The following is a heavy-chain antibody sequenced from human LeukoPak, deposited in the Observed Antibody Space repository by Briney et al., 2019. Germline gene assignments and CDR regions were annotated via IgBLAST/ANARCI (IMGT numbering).Heavy chain of an antibody. V-gene: IGHV5-51*01. D-gene: IGHD4-17*01. CDR3: TRLSTVTSRGSLGY. Sequence: GESLKISCKGSGYSFTNYWIGWVRQMPGKGLEWTGIMYPGDSDTRYSPSFQGQVTISADKSIGTAYLQWSSLKASDTAMYYCTRLSTVTSRGSLGYWGQGTLVTVSS. CDR2: MYPGDSDT. J-gene: IGHJ4*02. CDR1: GYSFTNYW.